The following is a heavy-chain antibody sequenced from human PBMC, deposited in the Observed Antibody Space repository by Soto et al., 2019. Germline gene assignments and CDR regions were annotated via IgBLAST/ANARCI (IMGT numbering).Heavy chain of an antibody. J-gene: IGHJ2*01. CDR2: VYHSEKT. V-gene: IGHV4-59*08. CDR1: GDYVTSHY. D-gene: IGHD2-8*01. Sequence: QVQLQESGPGLVKPSETLSLTCTVSGDYVTSHYWSWIRQPPGKGLEWIGYVYHSEKTDSSPSLKSRVTIAVDTSKNQTSLRLTSVTAADAALYYCARPKGVAPAVWYFDLWGRGTLVTVSS. CDR3: ARPKGVAPAVWYFDL.